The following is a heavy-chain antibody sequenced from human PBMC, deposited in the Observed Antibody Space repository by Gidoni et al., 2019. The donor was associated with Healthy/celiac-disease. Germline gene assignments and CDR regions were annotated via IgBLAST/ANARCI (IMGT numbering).Heavy chain of an antibody. CDR1: GFPFSIYA. Sequence: EVQLLESGGGLVQPGGSLRLSCAASGFPFSIYAMSWVRQAPGKGLEWVSAISGSGGSTYYADSVKGRFTISRDNSKNTLYLQMNSLRAEDTAVYYCAKSSGILTGQYYFDYWGQGTLVTVSS. D-gene: IGHD3-9*01. CDR2: ISGSGGST. V-gene: IGHV3-23*01. J-gene: IGHJ4*02. CDR3: AKSSGILTGQYYFDY.